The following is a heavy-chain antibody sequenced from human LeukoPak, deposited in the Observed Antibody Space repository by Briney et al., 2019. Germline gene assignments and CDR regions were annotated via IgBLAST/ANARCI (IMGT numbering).Heavy chain of an antibody. CDR3: ARDLGMTDGDYVSYFDY. V-gene: IGHV3-48*03. D-gene: IGHD4-17*01. CDR1: GFTFSRYE. Sequence: GRSLRISCAASGFTFSRYELNWVRQAPGEGVEWVSYISSSGSIIYYADSVKGRFTISRDNAKNSLYLQRNSLRAEDTALYYCARDLGMTDGDYVSYFDYWGQGTLVTVSS. J-gene: IGHJ4*02. CDR2: ISSSGSII.